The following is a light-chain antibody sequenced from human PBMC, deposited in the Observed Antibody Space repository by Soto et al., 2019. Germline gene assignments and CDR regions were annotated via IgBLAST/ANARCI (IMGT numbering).Light chain of an antibody. CDR2: AVN. CDR3: SSYTSNDTWV. V-gene: IGLV2-14*01. J-gene: IGLJ3*02. CDR1: SSDVGTFNY. Sequence: QSALTQPASVSGAPGQSVTISCTGTSSDVGTFNYVSWYQQYPGKAPKLMIYAVNNRPSGISNRFSASKSGNTASLAISGLQPEDEADYYCSSYTSNDTWVFGGGTQLTVL.